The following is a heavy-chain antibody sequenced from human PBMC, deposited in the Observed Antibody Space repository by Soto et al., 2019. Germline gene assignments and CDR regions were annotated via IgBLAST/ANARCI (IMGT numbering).Heavy chain of an antibody. CDR3: AKIDSGDRP. CDR1: GGTFNTFS. CDR2: IIPILGTA. Sequence: QVQLVQSGAELKKPGSSVRGSCTASGGTFNTFSINWVRQAPGQGLEWMGRIIPILGTADYAQKLQARLTISADASTSTAYRELRSLRPEDTAMYYCAKIDSGDRPWGQATVVTVSS. J-gene: IGHJ5*02. V-gene: IGHV1-69*12. D-gene: IGHD5-12*01.